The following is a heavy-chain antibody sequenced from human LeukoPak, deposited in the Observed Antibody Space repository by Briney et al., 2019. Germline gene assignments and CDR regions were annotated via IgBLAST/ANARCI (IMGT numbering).Heavy chain of an antibody. CDR3: ARALDV. CDR1: GLSFNTYA. CDR2: ISYDGSYT. J-gene: IGHJ6*04. V-gene: IGHV3-30*04. Sequence: GRSLRLSCVDSGLSFNTYAMHWVRQAPGRGLEWVAAISYDGSYTYYRDSVRGRFTISRDNSKNTMYLQMNSLRAEDTAMYYCARALDVWGKGTTVTVSS.